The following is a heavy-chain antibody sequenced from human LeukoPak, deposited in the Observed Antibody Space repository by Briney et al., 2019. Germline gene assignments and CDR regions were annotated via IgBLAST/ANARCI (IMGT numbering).Heavy chain of an antibody. Sequence: ASVKVSCKASGYTFTTYGISWVRQAPGHGLEWMGWISAYNGNTNYAQKLQGRVTMTTDTSTSTAYMELRSLRSDDTAVYYCARDRTMVRGVTQEIDYWGQGTLVTVSS. CDR3: ARDRTMVRGVTQEIDY. CDR2: ISAYNGNT. CDR1: GYTFTTYG. J-gene: IGHJ4*02. V-gene: IGHV1-18*01. D-gene: IGHD3-10*01.